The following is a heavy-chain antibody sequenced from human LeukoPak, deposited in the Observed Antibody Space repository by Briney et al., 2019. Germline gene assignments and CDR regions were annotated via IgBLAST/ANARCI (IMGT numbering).Heavy chain of an antibody. CDR1: GGTFSSYA. J-gene: IGHJ4*02. CDR2: IIPIFGTA. Sequence: EASVKVSCKASGGTFSSYAINWVRQAPGQGLEWMGGIIPIFGTANYAQKFQGRVTITADESTSTAYMELSSLRSEDTAVYYCARGGRKYYYGSGSPRNFDYWGQGTLVTVSS. V-gene: IGHV1-69*13. D-gene: IGHD3-10*01. CDR3: ARGGRKYYYGSGSPRNFDY.